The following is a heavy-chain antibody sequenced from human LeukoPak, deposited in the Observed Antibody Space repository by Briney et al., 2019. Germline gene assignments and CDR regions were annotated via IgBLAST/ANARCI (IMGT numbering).Heavy chain of an antibody. J-gene: IGHJ4*02. D-gene: IGHD6-13*01. CDR3: ARAGSSWYLY. CDR1: GFTFSSYA. V-gene: IGHV3-23*01. Sequence: GGSLRLSCAASGFTFSSYAMSWVRQAPGKGLEWVSAISGSGGSIYYADSVKGRFTISRDNANNSLYLQMNSLRAEDTAVYYCARAGSSWYLYWGQGTLVTVSS. CDR2: ISGSGGSI.